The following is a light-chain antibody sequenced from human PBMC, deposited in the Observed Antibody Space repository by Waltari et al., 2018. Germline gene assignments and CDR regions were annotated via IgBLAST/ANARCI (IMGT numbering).Light chain of an antibody. CDR3: QQYGDSPYT. V-gene: IGKV3-20*01. CDR2: GAS. CDR1: QSVSSSY. J-gene: IGKJ2*01. Sequence: IVLTQSPGTLSLSPGERATLSCRASQSVSSSYLAWYQHKPGQPPRLLISGASSRAPGIPDRFSGSESGTDFTLVINRLEPEDFAVYFCQQYGDSPYTFGQGTKLEIK.